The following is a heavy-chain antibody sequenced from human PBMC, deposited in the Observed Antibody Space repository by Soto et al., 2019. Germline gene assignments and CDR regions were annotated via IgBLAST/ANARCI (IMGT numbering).Heavy chain of an antibody. Sequence: VQLVESGGGLVKPGGSLRLSCAGSGFTFSSYSMNWVRQAPGKGLEWVSSISSSSSYIDHADSVKGRFTISRDNAKNSLYLQMNSLRAEDTAVYYCARGGSYYYDSSGSLDYWGQGTLVTVSS. CDR1: GFTFSSYS. D-gene: IGHD3-22*01. CDR3: ARGGSYYYDSSGSLDY. CDR2: ISSSSSYI. V-gene: IGHV3-21*01. J-gene: IGHJ4*02.